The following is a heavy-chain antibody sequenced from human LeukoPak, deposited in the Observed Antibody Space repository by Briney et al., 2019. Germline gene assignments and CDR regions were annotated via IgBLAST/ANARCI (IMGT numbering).Heavy chain of an antibody. CDR3: ARGRSPILQRYYYYYMDV. CDR2: INHSGST. V-gene: IGHV4-34*01. D-gene: IGHD4-11*01. CDR1: GGFFSGYY. Sequence: SETLPLTCAVYGGFFSGYYWSWIRQPPGKGLEGIGEINHSGSTNYNPSLKSRVTISVDTSKNQFYLKLSSVTAADTAVYYCARGRSPILQRYYYYYMDVWGKGTTVTVSS. J-gene: IGHJ6*03.